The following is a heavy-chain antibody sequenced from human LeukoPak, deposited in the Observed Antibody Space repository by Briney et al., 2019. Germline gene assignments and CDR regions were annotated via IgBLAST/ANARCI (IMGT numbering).Heavy chain of an antibody. CDR1: GFTFSSYS. CDR3: ARDKVDCSSGSCYSLGFGY. D-gene: IGHD2-15*01. J-gene: IGHJ4*02. CDR2: ISSSSSYI. Sequence: KPGGSLRLSCAASGFTFSSYSMNWVRQAPGKGLEWVSSISSSSSYIHSADSVRGRFTISRDNAKNSLFLQMNSLRAEDTAVYYCARDKVDCSSGSCYSLGFGYWGQGTLVTVSS. V-gene: IGHV3-21*04.